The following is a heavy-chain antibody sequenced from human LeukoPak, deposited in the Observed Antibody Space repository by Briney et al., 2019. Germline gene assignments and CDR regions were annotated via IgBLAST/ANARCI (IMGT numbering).Heavy chain of an antibody. CDR1: GGSISSSSYY. D-gene: IGHD3-3*01. CDR2: IYYGGST. V-gene: IGHV4-39*07. J-gene: IGHJ4*02. Sequence: SETLSLTCTVSGGSISSSSYYWGWIRQPPGKGLEWIGSIYYGGSTYYNPSLKSRVSISVDTSKNQFSLKLSSVTAADTAVYYCARASSYHPILYYFDYWGQGTLVTVSS. CDR3: ARASSYHPILYYFDY.